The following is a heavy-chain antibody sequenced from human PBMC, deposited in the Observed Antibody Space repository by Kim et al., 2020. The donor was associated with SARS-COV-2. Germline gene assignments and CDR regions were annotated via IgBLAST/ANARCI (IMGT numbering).Heavy chain of an antibody. D-gene: IGHD5-12*01. CDR1: GFTFSSYS. CDR2: ISSSSSAI. J-gene: IGHJ4*02. Sequence: GGSLRLSCAASGFTFSSYSMNWVRQAPGKGLEWVSYISSSSSAIYYADSVKGRFTISRDNAKNSLYLQMNSLRDEDTAVYYCARGPIDIVATDFDYWGQGTLVTVSS. V-gene: IGHV3-48*02. CDR3: ARGPIDIVATDFDY.